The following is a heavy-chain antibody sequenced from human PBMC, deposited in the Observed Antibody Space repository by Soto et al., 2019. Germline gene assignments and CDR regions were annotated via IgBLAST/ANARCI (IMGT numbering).Heavy chain of an antibody. CDR2: ITGNGGST. CDR1: GFTFSSYG. D-gene: IGHD4-17*01. V-gene: IGHV3-64*01. CDR3: ARGRRHNSGDPGDFAY. J-gene: IGHJ4*02. Sequence: EVQLVESGGGLVQPGGSVRLSCAASGFTFSSYGMHWVRQAPGKGLEYVSAITGNGGSTYYANSMKGIFSISRDTSRNTLYLRMVILRANDMVVYYCARGRRHNSGDPGDFAYWGPGPVVTVSS.